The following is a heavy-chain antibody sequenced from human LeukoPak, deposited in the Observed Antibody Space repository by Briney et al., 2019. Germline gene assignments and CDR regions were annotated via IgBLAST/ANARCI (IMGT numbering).Heavy chain of an antibody. V-gene: IGHV3-30*02. CDR1: GFTFSSYG. CDR2: IQNDGSNK. CDR3: ARSRYSSGRGAFEY. J-gene: IGHJ4*02. D-gene: IGHD6-19*01. Sequence: PGGSLRLSCAASGFTFSSYGMHWVRQAPGKGLEWVAFIQNDGSNKYYADSVKGRFTISRDNSKNTLYLQMNSLRAEDTAVYYCARSRYSSGRGAFEYWGQGTLVTVSS.